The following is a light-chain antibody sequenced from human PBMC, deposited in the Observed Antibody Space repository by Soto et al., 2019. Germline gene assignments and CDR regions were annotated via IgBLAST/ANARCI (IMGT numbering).Light chain of an antibody. Sequence: DIQVTHSPSSLSASVGCRFNITCRASQSISSYLNWYQQKPGKAPKLLIYAASSLQSGVPSRLSGSGYGTDLTLTISSLQTEDFETYYCQQSYSTTPTFGQGTKVDIK. CDR1: QSISSY. CDR3: QQSYSTTPT. J-gene: IGKJ1*01. V-gene: IGKV1-39*01. CDR2: AAS.